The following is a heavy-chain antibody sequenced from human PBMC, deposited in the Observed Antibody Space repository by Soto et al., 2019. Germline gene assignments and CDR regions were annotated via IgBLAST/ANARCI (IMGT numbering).Heavy chain of an antibody. J-gene: IGHJ6*03. V-gene: IGHV4-34*01. CDR2: INHSGST. CDR3: ARGTFCSGGSCYSGGYYYYYMDV. Sequence: SETLSLTCAVYGGSFSGYYWSWIRQPPEKGLEWIGEINHSGSTNYNPSLKSRVTISVDTSKNQFSLKLSSVTAADTAVYYCARGTFCSGGSCYSGGYYYYYMDVWGKGTTVTVSS. D-gene: IGHD2-15*01. CDR1: GGSFSGYY.